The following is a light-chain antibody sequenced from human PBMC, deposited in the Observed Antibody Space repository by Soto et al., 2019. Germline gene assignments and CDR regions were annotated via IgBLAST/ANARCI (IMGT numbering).Light chain of an antibody. Sequence: EIVLTQSPGTLSLSPGERATLSCRASQSVSSTYLSWYQQKPGQAPSLLIYGASRRATGIPDRFSGSGSGTDFTLTISRLEPEDFAVYYCQQYGSSPRTFGQGTKVEIK. V-gene: IGKV3-20*01. J-gene: IGKJ1*01. CDR1: QSVSSTY. CDR2: GAS. CDR3: QQYGSSPRT.